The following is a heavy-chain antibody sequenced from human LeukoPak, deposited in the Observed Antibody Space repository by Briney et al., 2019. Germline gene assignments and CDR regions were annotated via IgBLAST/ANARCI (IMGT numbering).Heavy chain of an antibody. V-gene: IGHV3-9*01. D-gene: IGHD3-10*01. CDR1: GFTFDDYA. J-gene: IGHJ4*02. CDR2: ISWNSGTK. Sequence: GGSLRLSCAASGFTFDDYAMHWVRQAPGKGLEWVSGISWNSGTKGYADSVKGRFTISRDNAKNTLYLQMNSLRAEDTAIYYCFREGGDWGQGTLVTVSS. CDR3: FREGGD.